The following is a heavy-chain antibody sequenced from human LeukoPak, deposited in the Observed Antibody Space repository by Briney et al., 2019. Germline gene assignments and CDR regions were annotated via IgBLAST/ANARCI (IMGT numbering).Heavy chain of an antibody. CDR3: AIHPAYCGGDCYPVIDY. V-gene: IGHV3-23*01. J-gene: IGHJ4*02. D-gene: IGHD2-21*01. CDR2: ISGSGGST. CDR1: GFTFSSYA. Sequence: GGSLRLSCAASGFTFSSYAMSWVRQAPGKGLEWVSAISGSGGSTYYADSVKGRFTISRDNSKNTLYLQMNSLRAEDTAVYYCAIHPAYCGGDCYPVIDYWGQGTLVTVSS.